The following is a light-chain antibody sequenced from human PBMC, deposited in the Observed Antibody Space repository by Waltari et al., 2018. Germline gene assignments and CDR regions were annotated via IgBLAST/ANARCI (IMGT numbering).Light chain of an antibody. V-gene: IGLV2-14*03. CDR1: RSDVGGYNS. Sequence: QSALTQPASVSGSPGQSITISCTGTRSDVGGYNSVSWYQQHPGKAPKLMIYDVSNRPSGVSNRFSGSKSGNTASLTISGLQAEDEADYYCSSYTSSTIVFGSGTKVTVL. CDR3: SSYTSSTIV. CDR2: DVS. J-gene: IGLJ6*01.